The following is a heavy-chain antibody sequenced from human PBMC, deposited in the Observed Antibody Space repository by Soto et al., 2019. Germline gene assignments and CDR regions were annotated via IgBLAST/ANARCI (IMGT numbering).Heavy chain of an antibody. CDR3: ARAAITMFRGAILDY. V-gene: IGHV4-30-4*01. CDR2: IYYSGST. Sequence: QVQLQESGPGLVKPSQTLSLTCTVSGGSISSGDYYWSWIRQPPGKGLEWIGYIYYSGSTYYNPSLKSRVTISVDTSKNQFYLKLSSVTAADTAVYYCARAAITMFRGAILDYWGQGTLVTVSS. D-gene: IGHD3-10*01. CDR1: GGSISSGDYY. J-gene: IGHJ4*02.